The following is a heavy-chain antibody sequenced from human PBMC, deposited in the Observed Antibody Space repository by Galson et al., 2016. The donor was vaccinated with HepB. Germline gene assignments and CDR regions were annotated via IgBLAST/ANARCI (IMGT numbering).Heavy chain of an antibody. J-gene: IGHJ4*02. Sequence: SLRLSCAASGFXFSSXXMHXVRQVXGKGLEWVSAIGAAGDTYYTDSVKGRFTISREKAKNSFYLQMNSLRAGDTAVYYCAALGPTLAWGQGTLVTVSS. D-gene: IGHD1-26*01. CDR2: IGAAGDT. CDR3: AALGPTLA. CDR1: GFXFSSXX. V-gene: IGHV3-13*01.